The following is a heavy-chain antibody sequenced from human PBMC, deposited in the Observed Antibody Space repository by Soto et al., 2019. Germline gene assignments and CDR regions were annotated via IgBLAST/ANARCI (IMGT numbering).Heavy chain of an antibody. V-gene: IGHV1-69*01. J-gene: IGHJ5*02. CDR1: GGTFSSYA. CDR3: GGGGGQLVREWFDP. D-gene: IGHD6-6*01. CDR2: IIPIFGTA. Sequence: QVQLVQSGAEVKKPGSSVKVSCKASGGTFSSYAISWVRQAPGQGLEWMGGIIPIFGTANYAQKFQGRVTITADESTSTAYVGLMSLRSEDTAVYYCGGGGGQLVREWFDPWGQGTLVTVSS.